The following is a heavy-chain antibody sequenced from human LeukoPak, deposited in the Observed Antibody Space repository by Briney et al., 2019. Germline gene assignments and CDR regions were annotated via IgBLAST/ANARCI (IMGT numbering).Heavy chain of an antibody. D-gene: IGHD6-19*01. V-gene: IGHV1-18*01. CDR2: ISSYNGNT. J-gene: IGHJ4*02. CDR3: AREGSGWYGHYFDY. Sequence: ASVKVSCKASGYTFTTYGISWVRQAPGQGLEWMGWISSYNGNTNYAQKLQGRVTVTTDTSTSTAYMELRSLRSDDTAVYYCAREGSGWYGHYFDYWGQGTLVTVSS. CDR1: GYTFTTYG.